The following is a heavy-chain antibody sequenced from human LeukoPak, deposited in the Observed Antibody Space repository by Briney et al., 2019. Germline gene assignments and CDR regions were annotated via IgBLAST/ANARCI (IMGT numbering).Heavy chain of an antibody. CDR2: ISYTGTYI. V-gene: IGHV3-21*04. CDR3: VRDRGTYRPIDY. CDR1: AFSLNAYN. Sequence: AGGSLRLSCAASAFSLNAYNMNWVRQAPGKGLEWVSSISYTGTYIYYADSVKGRYTISRDNAQNSLYLQMNSLRAEDTAIYYCVRDRGTYRPIDYWGQGTLVTVSS. D-gene: IGHD1-26*01. J-gene: IGHJ4*02.